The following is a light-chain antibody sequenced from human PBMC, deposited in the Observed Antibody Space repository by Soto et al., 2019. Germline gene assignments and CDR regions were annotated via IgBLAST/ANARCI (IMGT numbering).Light chain of an antibody. CDR1: RSISSW. J-gene: IGKJ1*01. V-gene: IGKV1-5*03. Sequence: DIQRTQSPSTMSASVGGTVTITCRASRSISSWLAWYQQKPGIAPKLLIYKASTLQSGVPSTFSGSGSGTEFTLTISSLQPHDSATYYCQHYSLYSPWTFGQGTKGDIK. CDR3: QHYSLYSPWT. CDR2: KAS.